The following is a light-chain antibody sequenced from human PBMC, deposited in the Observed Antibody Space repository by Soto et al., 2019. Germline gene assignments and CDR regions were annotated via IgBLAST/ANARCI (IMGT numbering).Light chain of an antibody. V-gene: IGKV3-20*01. CDR3: QQYGSSGYT. CDR2: GAS. Sequence: EIVLTQSPGTLSLSPGERATLSCRASQSVSSSYLAWYQQKPGQAPSLLIYGASSRATGIPDRFSGSGSGTDFTLTISRLEPEDCAVYYCQQYGSSGYTFGQGTKLEI. CDR1: QSVSSSY. J-gene: IGKJ2*01.